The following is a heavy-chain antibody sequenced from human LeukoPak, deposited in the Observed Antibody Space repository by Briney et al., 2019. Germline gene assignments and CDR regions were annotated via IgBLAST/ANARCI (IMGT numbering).Heavy chain of an antibody. V-gene: IGHV3-30*02. J-gene: IGHJ4*02. Sequence: PGGSLRLSCAASGFTFSSYGMHWVHQAPGKGLEWVAFIRYDGSNKYYADSVKGRFTISRDNSKNTLYLQMNSLRAEDTAVYYCANGITMVRGVIPFDYWGQGTLVTVSS. D-gene: IGHD3-10*01. CDR1: GFTFSSYG. CDR2: IRYDGSNK. CDR3: ANGITMVRGVIPFDY.